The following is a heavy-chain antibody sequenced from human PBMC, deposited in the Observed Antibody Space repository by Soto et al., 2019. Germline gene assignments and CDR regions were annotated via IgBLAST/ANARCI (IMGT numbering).Heavy chain of an antibody. CDR1: GYTFRKFD. V-gene: IGHV1-18*04. CDR2: TNAFDGNV. CDR3: ARDERASCFTNACYYFDS. J-gene: IGHJ4*02. D-gene: IGHD2-8*01. Sequence: QAHLVQSGPELKRPGASVKISCQASGYTFRKFDLSGVSWVRQAPGQGLEWMAWTNAFDGNVHTAHNFQGRVTVTADTSTSTVYLELRSLRSDDTAIYYCARDERASCFTNACYYFDSWGQGTLVTVSP.